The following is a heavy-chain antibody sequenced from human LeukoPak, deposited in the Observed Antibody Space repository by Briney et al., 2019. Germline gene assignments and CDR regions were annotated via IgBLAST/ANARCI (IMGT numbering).Heavy chain of an antibody. CDR2: INPNSGGT. CDR1: GYTFTGYY. V-gene: IGHV1-2*06. D-gene: IGHD1-26*01. J-gene: IGHJ5*02. Sequence: ASVKVSCKASGYTFTGYYMHWVQQAPGQGLEWMGRINPNSGGTNYAQKFQGRVTMTRDTSISTAYMELSRLRSDDTAVYYCARDSSGSYNWFDPWGQGTLVTVSS. CDR3: ARDSSGSYNWFDP.